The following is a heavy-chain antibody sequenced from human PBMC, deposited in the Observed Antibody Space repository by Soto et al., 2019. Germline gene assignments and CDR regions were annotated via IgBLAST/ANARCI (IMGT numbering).Heavy chain of an antibody. Sequence: ASVKVSCKASGYTFTVYYRHWVRQAPGQGLEWMGWINPNSGGTNYAQKFRGWVTMTRDTSISTAYMELSRLRSDDTAVYYCARAGYDSPYYYGMDVWGQGTTLTVSS. CDR1: GYTFTVYY. V-gene: IGHV1-2*04. J-gene: IGHJ6*02. CDR2: INPNSGGT. D-gene: IGHD3-22*01. CDR3: ARAGYDSPYYYGMDV.